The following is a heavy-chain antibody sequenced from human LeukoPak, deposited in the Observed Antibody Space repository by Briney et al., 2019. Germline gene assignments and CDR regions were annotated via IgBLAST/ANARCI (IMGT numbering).Heavy chain of an antibody. J-gene: IGHJ4*02. V-gene: IGHV4-34*01. D-gene: IGHD3-22*01. CDR1: GGSFSGYY. CDR3: AREVQYYDSSGYYRPFDY. CDR2: INHSGST. Sequence: KSSETLSLTCAVYGGSFSGYYWSWIRQPPGKGLEWIGEINHSGSTNYNPSLKSRVTISVDTSKNQFSLKLSSVTAADTAVYYCAREVQYYDSSGYYRPFDYWGQGTLVTVSS.